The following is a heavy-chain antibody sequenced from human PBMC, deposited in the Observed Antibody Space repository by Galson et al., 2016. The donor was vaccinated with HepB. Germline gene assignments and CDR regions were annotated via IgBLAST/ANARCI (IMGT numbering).Heavy chain of an antibody. CDR3: ARGANTVAADY. CDR2: ISYDGGNK. D-gene: IGHD6-19*01. J-gene: IGHJ4*02. Sequence: SLRLSCAASGFTFSSYAMHWVRQAPGKGLEWVALISYDGGNKYYADSVKGRFTISRDNSKNTLYLQVNSLRAEDMAVYYCARGANTVAADYWGQGTLVTVSS. CDR1: GFTFSSYA. V-gene: IGHV3-30*04.